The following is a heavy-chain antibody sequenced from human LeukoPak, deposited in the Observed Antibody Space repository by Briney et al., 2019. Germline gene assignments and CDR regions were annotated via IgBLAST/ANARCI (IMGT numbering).Heavy chain of an antibody. CDR1: GFTFSSYA. J-gene: IGHJ6*02. V-gene: IGHV3-23*01. CDR3: AKMGEDTAMAVGYYYYGMDV. Sequence: GSLRLSCAASGFTFSSYAMSWVRQAPGKGLEWVSAISGSGSSTYYADSVKGRFTISRDNSKNTLYLQMNSLRAEDTAVYYCAKMGEDTAMAVGYYYYGMDVWGQGTTVTVSS. CDR2: ISGSGSST. D-gene: IGHD5-18*01.